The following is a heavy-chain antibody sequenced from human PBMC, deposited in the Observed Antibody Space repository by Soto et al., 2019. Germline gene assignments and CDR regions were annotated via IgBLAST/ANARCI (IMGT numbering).Heavy chain of an antibody. CDR2: ISFDGSNK. J-gene: IGHJ6*02. CDR3: ARFRTSLPYFDYYGMAV. D-gene: IGHD2-2*01. CDR1: GFTFHSFS. Sequence: QVQLVESGGGVVQPGRSLRLSCEASGFTFHSFSMHWVRQAPGQGLEWVAVISFDGSNKDYADSVKGRFTISRDNSKNTLDLQMDSLRPEDTAVYYCARFRTSLPYFDYYGMAVWGQGTTVAVSS. V-gene: IGHV3-30*04.